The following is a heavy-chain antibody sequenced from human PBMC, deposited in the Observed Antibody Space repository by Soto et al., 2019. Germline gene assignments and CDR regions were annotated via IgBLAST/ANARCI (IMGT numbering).Heavy chain of an antibody. CDR1: GFTFSSYG. V-gene: IGHV3-33*01. Sequence: QVRLVESGGGVVQPETSLRLSCAASGFTFSSYGMHWVRQAPGKGLEWVAVIWYDGSNTYYADSVKGRFTISRDNSKHMLYLQMNSLRAEDTAVYYCARNLYDFWSGHGSYYYGMDVWGQGTTVTVSS. CDR2: IWYDGSNT. CDR3: ARNLYDFWSGHGSYYYGMDV. D-gene: IGHD3-3*01. J-gene: IGHJ6*02.